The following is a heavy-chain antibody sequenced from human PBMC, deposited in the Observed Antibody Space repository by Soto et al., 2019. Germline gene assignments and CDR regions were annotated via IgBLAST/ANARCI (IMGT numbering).Heavy chain of an antibody. CDR1: GGTFNPFP. J-gene: IGHJ4*02. Sequence: SVKVSCKASGGTFNPFPVSWVRQAPGQGLEWMGGIFPIFGTTNYAQNLQDRLTITADTSTSTVYMELNSLTSADTAVYFCAREGQDMATVRFDYWGQRTLVTVSS. CDR3: AREGQDMATVRFDY. CDR2: IFPIFGTT. V-gene: IGHV1-69*06. D-gene: IGHD4-4*01.